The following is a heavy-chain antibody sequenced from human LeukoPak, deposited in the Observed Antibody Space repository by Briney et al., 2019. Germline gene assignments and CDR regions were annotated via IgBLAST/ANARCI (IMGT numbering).Heavy chain of an antibody. Sequence: GGSLRLSCAASGFTFSSYSMNWVRQAPGKGLEWVSSISSSSSYIYYADSVKGRFTISRDNAKNSLHLQMNSLRAEDTAVYYCARGRTVTLQSYYYYGMDVWGQGTTVTVSS. D-gene: IGHD4-17*01. CDR3: ARGRTVTLQSYYYYGMDV. V-gene: IGHV3-21*01. CDR1: GFTFSSYS. CDR2: ISSSSSYI. J-gene: IGHJ6*02.